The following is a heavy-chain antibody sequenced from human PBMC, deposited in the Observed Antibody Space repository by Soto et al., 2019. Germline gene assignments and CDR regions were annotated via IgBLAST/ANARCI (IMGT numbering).Heavy chain of an antibody. V-gene: IGHV4-59*08. CDR2: IFYSGST. CDR3: ARHTPAISISDH. CDR1: GGSXSSYY. D-gene: IGHD2-15*01. Sequence: SETLSLTCTVSGGSXSSYYWSWIRQPPGKGLEWIGYIFYSGSTYYNPSLKSRVTISVDTSKNQFSLKLSSVTAADTAVYYCARHTPAISISDHWGQGTLVTVSS. J-gene: IGHJ4*02.